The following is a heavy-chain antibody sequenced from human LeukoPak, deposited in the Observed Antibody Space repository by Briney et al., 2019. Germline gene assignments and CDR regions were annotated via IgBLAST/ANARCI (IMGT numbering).Heavy chain of an antibody. D-gene: IGHD5-12*01. CDR2: LRNDGTKNK. V-gene: IGHV3-30*02. CDR3: ARDRSGYVSDY. CDR1: GFTFSNYG. Sequence: GGSLRLSCAASGFTFSNYGMHWVRQAPGKGLEWVTFLRNDGTKNKYYADSVKGRFTISRDNSKNTLYLQMNSLRAEDTAVYYCARDRSGYVSDYWGLGTLVTVSS. J-gene: IGHJ4*02.